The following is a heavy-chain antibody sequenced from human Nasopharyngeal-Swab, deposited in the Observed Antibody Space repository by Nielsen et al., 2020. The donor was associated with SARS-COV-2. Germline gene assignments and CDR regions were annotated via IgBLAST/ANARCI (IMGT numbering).Heavy chain of an antibody. V-gene: IGHV3-7*01. D-gene: IGHD4-11*01. CDR2: IKQDGSEK. Sequence: GESLNISCATSGFTFSTYWMTWVRQAPGKGLEWVANIKQDGSEKYYIDSVKGRFTISRDNAKSSLFLEMNSLRVEDTAIYYCATDGYSFGYDRGYWGQGTLVIVSS. CDR1: GFTFSTYW. J-gene: IGHJ4*02. CDR3: ATDGYSFGYDRGY.